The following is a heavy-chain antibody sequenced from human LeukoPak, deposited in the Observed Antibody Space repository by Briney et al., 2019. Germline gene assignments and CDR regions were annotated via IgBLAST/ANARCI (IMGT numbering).Heavy chain of an antibody. D-gene: IGHD6-13*01. CDR1: GYTFTSYG. Sequence: ASVKVSCKASGYTFTSYGISWVRQAPGQGLEWMGWISTYNGNTKYAEKLQGRVTMTTDTSTSTAYMELRSLRSDDTAVYYCARGDSSSWYYYYMDVWGKGTTVTISS. V-gene: IGHV1-18*01. CDR2: ISTYNGNT. CDR3: ARGDSSSWYYYYMDV. J-gene: IGHJ6*03.